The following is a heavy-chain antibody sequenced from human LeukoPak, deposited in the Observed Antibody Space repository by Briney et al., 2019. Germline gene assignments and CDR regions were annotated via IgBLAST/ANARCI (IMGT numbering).Heavy chain of an antibody. J-gene: IGHJ5*01. Sequence: ASVKVSCKASGYTFTSYYMHWVRQAPGQGLEWMGIINPSGGSTSYAQKFQGRVTMTRDTSTSTVYMELSSPRSEDTAVYYCARDRSIAARPGVWFDSWGQGTLVTVSS. V-gene: IGHV1-46*01. CDR2: INPSGGST. D-gene: IGHD6-6*01. CDR1: GYTFTSYY. CDR3: ARDRSIAARPGVWFDS.